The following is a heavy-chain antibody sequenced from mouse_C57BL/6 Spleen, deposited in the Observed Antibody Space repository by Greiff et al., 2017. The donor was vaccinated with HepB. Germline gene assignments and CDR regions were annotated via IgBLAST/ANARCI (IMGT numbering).Heavy chain of an antibody. CDR1: GFSLTSYG. CDR3: ARKRGTWGYAMDY. D-gene: IGHD3-3*01. Sequence: VQLQQSGPGLVQPSQSLSITCPVSGFSLTSYGVHWVRQSPGKGLEWLGVIWSGGSTDYNAAFISRLSISKDNSKSQVFFKMNSLQADDTAIYYCARKRGTWGYAMDYWGQGTSVTVSS. CDR2: IWSGGST. V-gene: IGHV2-2*01. J-gene: IGHJ4*01.